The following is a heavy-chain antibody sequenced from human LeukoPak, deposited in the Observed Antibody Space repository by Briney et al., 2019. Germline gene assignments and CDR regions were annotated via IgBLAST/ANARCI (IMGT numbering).Heavy chain of an antibody. CDR2: ISGSGGST. CDR1: GFTFSSYA. V-gene: IGHV3-23*01. J-gene: IGHJ4*02. D-gene: IGHD2-2*01. CDR3: AKGGYCSRTSCYHEGVFDY. Sequence: AGGSLRLSCAASGFTFSSYAMSWVRQAPGKGLEWVSAISGSGGSTYYADSVKGRFTISRDNSKNTLYLQMNSLRAEDTAVYYWAKGGYCSRTSCYHEGVFDYWGQGTLVTVSS.